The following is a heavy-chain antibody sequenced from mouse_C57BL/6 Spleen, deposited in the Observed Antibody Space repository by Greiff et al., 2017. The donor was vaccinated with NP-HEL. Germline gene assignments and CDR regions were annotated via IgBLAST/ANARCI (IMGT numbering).Heavy chain of an antibody. CDR3: ARYDGYYEDAMDY. V-gene: IGHV1-85*01. J-gene: IGHJ4*01. CDR2: IYPRDGST. CDR1: GYTFTSYD. D-gene: IGHD2-3*01. Sequence: SGPELVKPGASVKLSCKASGYTFTSYDINWVKQRPGQGLEWIGWIYPRDGSTKYNEKFKGKATLTVDTSSSTAYMELHSLTSEDSAVYFCARYDGYYEDAMDYWGQGTSVTVSS.